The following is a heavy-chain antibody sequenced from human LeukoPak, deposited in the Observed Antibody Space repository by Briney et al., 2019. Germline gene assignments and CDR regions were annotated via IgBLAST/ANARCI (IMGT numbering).Heavy chain of an antibody. Sequence: GESLKISCKGSGYTITTYWIGWVRQMPGKGLEWMGIIYPSDSDTRYSPSFQGQVTISADKSISTAYLQWSSLKASDTAIYYCARRPYYYGMDIWGQGTAVTVSS. CDR1: GYTITTYW. CDR2: IYPSDSDT. CDR3: ARRPYYYGMDI. J-gene: IGHJ6*02. V-gene: IGHV5-51*01.